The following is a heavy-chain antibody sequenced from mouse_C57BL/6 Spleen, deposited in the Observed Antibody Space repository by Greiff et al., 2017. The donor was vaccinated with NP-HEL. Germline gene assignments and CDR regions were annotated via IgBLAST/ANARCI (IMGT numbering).Heavy chain of an antibody. CDR1: GYTFTSYW. CDR2: IHPNSGST. D-gene: IGHD2-4*01. CDR3: ARPSIYYDYDGFAY. Sequence: QVQLKEPGAELVKPGASVKLSCKASGYTFTSYWMHWVKQRPGQGLEWIGMIHPNSGSTNYNEKFKSKATLTVDKSSSTTYMQLSSLTSEDPAVYYWARPSIYYDYDGFAYWGQGTLVTVSA. J-gene: IGHJ3*01. V-gene: IGHV1-64*01.